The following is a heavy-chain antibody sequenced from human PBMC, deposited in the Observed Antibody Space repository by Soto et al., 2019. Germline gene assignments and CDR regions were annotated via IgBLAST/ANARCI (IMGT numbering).Heavy chain of an antibody. CDR1: GYTFTGYY. D-gene: IGHD1-1*01. CDR2: INPNSGGT. Sequence: QVQLVQSGAEVKKPGASVKVSCKASGYTFTGYYMHWVRQAPGQGLEWMGWINPNSGGTNYAQKVQGRVTMTRDTSISTAYMELSRLRSDDTAVYYCARQRRGTFDYWGQGTLVTVSS. V-gene: IGHV1-2*02. J-gene: IGHJ4*02. CDR3: ARQRRGTFDY.